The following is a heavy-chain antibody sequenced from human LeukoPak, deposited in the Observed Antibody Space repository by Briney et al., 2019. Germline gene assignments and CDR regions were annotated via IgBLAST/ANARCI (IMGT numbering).Heavy chain of an antibody. CDR2: IYPGDSDT. V-gene: IGHV5-51*01. CDR3: ARAAALEAPFDS. Sequence: ESLKISCKASGYSFTSYWIAWVRQMPGKGLECMGIIYPGDSDTRYSPSFQGQVTISADKSISTAYLQWSSLKASDTAMYYCARAAALEAPFDSWGQGTLVTVSS. D-gene: IGHD2-2*01. J-gene: IGHJ4*02. CDR1: GYSFTSYW.